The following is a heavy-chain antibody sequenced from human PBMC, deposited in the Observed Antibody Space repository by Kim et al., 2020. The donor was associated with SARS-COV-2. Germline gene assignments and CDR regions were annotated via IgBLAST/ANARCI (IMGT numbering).Heavy chain of an antibody. D-gene: IGHD3-16*01. CDR2: DGIKT. CDR3: AREWGS. J-gene: IGHJ5*02. V-gene: IGHV3-30-3*01. Sequence: DGIKTSCEDSVKGRFTISRDNSKNMVYLQMHSLGDEDTTVYYCAREWGSWGQGTLVTVSS.